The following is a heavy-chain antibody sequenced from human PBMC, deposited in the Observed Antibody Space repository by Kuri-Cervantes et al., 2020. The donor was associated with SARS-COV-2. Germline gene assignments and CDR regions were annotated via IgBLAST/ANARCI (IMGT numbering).Heavy chain of an antibody. J-gene: IGHJ3*02. CDR1: GGSISSSSYY. CDR3: ARGPSFDAFDI. CDR2: IYYSGST. Sequence: ESLKISCTVSGGSISSSSYYWGWIRQPPGKGLEWIGSIYYSGSTYYNPSLKSRVTISVDTSKNQFSLKLSSVTAADTAVYCCARGPSFDAFDIWGQGTMVTVSS. V-gene: IGHV4-39*01.